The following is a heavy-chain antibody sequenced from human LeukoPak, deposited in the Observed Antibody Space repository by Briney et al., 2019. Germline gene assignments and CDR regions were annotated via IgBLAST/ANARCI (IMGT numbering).Heavy chain of an antibody. CDR3: ARMARGSHTDY. Sequence: GGSLRLSCAASGFTFSSYSMNWVRQAPGKGLEWVSYISSSSSTIYYADSVEGRFTISRDNAKNSLYLQMNSLRAEDTAVYYCARMARGSHTDYWGQGTLVTVSS. V-gene: IGHV3-48*01. D-gene: IGHD5-12*01. CDR2: ISSSSSTI. CDR1: GFTFSSYS. J-gene: IGHJ4*02.